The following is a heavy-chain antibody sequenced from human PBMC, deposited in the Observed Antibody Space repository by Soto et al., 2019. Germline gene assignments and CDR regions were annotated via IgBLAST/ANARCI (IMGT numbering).Heavy chain of an antibody. CDR3: ARTKCSGGSCYSWSLDY. V-gene: IGHV4-31*03. D-gene: IGHD2-15*01. CDR2: KYYSEST. Sequence: SETLSLTCTVSGGSITTGGYYWSWIRQLPGKGLEWIGHKYYSESTYYNPSLKSRVSISLDTSKNQFSLKLSFVTAADTAMYYCARTKCSGGSCYSWSLDYWGQGTPVTVSS. J-gene: IGHJ4*02. CDR1: GGSITTGGYY.